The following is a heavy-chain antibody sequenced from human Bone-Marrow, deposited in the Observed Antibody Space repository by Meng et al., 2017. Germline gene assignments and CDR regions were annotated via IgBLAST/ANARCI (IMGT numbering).Heavy chain of an antibody. V-gene: IGHV3-11*01. CDR1: GFTFSDYY. Sequence: GESLKISCAASGFTFSDYYMSWIRQAPGKGLEWVSYISSSGSTIYYADSVKGRFTISRDNAKNSLYLQMNSLRAEDTAVYYCASGWAVADYYFDYWGQGTTVTVSS. CDR2: ISSSGSTI. J-gene: IGHJ4*02. CDR3: ASGWAVADYYFDY. D-gene: IGHD6-19*01.